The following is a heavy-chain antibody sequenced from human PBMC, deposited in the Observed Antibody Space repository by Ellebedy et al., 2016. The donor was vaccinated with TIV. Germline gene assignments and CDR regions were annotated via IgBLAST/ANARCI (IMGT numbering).Heavy chain of an antibody. J-gene: IGHJ4*02. Sequence: PGGSLRLSCKGSGYSFSNNWIVRVRQMPGKGLEWMGIIYPGDSDTRYSPSFQGQVTISADKSISTAYLQWSSLKASDTAMYYCARVGSFSVVVVATPLDYWGQGTLVTVSS. CDR3: ARVGSFSVVVVATPLDY. CDR2: IYPGDSDT. V-gene: IGHV5-51*01. D-gene: IGHD2-15*01. CDR1: GYSFSNNW.